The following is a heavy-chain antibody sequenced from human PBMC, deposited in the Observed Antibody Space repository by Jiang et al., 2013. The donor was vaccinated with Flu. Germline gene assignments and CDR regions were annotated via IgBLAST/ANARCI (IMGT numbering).Heavy chain of an antibody. D-gene: IGHD3-16*02. CDR2: INHSGST. V-gene: IGHV4-34*01. CDR1: GGAFSGYY. Sequence: GSGLVKPSETLSLTCAVYGGAFSGYYWSWIRQPPGKGLEWIGEINHSGSTNYSPSLKSRVTISVDSSKNQLSLKLSSMTAADTAVYYCARVTRPTTLFLSAPGGYFDPWGQGTLVTVSS. CDR3: ARVTRPTTLFLSAPGGYFDP. J-gene: IGHJ5*02.